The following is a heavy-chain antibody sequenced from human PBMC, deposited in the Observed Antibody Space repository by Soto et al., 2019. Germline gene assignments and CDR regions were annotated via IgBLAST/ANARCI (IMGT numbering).Heavy chain of an antibody. J-gene: IGHJ6*02. CDR1: GGSISSYY. CDR2: IYTSGST. D-gene: IGHD5-12*01. CDR3: ARERGLATDYYYGMDV. Sequence: NPSETLSLTCTVSGGSISSYYWSWIRQPAGKGLEWIGRIYTSGSTNYNPSLKSRVTMSVDTSKNQFSLKLSSVTAADTAVYYCARERGLATDYYYGMDVWGQGTTVTVSS. V-gene: IGHV4-4*07.